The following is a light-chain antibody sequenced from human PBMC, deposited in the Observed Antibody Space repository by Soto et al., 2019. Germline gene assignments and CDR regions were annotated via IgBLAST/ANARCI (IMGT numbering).Light chain of an antibody. J-gene: IGKJ1*01. CDR2: AAC. CDR3: QQYKSYLRT. Sequence: DIQMPQSPSTLSSSVGDRFTITCLSSQTMSSWLSWYQQKPGKAPKLLIYAACTLESGVSSRFSGRGSGTEFTLTINSLQPEDFATYYCQQYKSYLRTFGQGTKVDIK. V-gene: IGKV1-5*01. CDR1: QTMSSW.